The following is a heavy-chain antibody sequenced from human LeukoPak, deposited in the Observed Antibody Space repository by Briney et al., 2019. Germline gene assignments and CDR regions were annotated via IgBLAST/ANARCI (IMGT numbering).Heavy chain of an antibody. Sequence: SETLSLTCTVSGGSISSSSYYWGWIRQPPGKGLEWIGSIYYSGSTYYNPSLKSRVTISVDTSKNQFSLKLNSVTAADTAVYFCARRWISYDAFDIWGQGTMVTVSS. J-gene: IGHJ3*02. V-gene: IGHV4-39*07. CDR3: ARRWISYDAFDI. D-gene: IGHD5-12*01. CDR1: GGSISSSSYY. CDR2: IYYSGST.